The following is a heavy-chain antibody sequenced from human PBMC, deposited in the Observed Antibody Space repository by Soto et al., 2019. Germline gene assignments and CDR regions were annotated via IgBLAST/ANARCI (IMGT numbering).Heavy chain of an antibody. V-gene: IGHV5-10-1*01. J-gene: IGHJ4*02. CDR3: ARHGSGSYLTAY. D-gene: IGHD1-26*01. CDR2: IDPSDSYT. Sequence: GESLKISCNGSGYSFTSYWISWVRQMPGKGLEWMGRIDPSDSYTNYSPSFQGHVTISADKSISTAYLQWSSLKASDTAMYYCARHGSGSYLTAYWGQGTLVTVYS. CDR1: GYSFTSYW.